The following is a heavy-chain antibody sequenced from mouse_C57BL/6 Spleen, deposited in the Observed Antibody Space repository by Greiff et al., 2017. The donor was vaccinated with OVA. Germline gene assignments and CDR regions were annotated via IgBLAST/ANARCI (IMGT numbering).Heavy chain of an antibody. D-gene: IGHD4-1*01. CDR1: GYTFTSYC. V-gene: IGHV1-61*01. J-gene: IGHJ3*01. Sequence: QVQLQQPGAELVRPGSSVKLSCKASGYTFTSYCMDWVKQRPGQGLEWIGNIYPSDSETHYNQKFKDKATLTVDKSSSTAYMQLSSLTSEDSAVYYCARSTGRGFAYWGQGTLVTVSA. CDR2: IYPSDSET. CDR3: ARSTGRGFAY.